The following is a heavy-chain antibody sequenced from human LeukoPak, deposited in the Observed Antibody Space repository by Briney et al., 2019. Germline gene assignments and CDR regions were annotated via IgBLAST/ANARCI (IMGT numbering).Heavy chain of an antibody. D-gene: IGHD6-19*01. Sequence: SETLSLTCAVYGGSFSGYYWSWIRQPPGKGLEWIGEINHSGSTNYNPSLKSRVTISVDTSKNQFSLKLSSVTAADTAVYYCAGTSRGEQWLVDYWGQGTLVTVSS. J-gene: IGHJ4*02. CDR1: GGSFSGYY. V-gene: IGHV4-34*01. CDR3: AGTSRGEQWLVDY. CDR2: INHSGST.